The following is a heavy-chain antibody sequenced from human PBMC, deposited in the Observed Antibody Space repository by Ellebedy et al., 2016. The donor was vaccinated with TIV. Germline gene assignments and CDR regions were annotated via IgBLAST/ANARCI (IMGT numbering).Heavy chain of an antibody. Sequence: GGSLRLSCAASGFTVSGNYMGWVRQAPGKGLEWVSLIYSDGSPYYTDSVRGRFIISRDTSKNTLYLQMNSLSAEDTAVYYCAKRGIAGAHYFDFWGQGTLVTVSS. CDR3: AKRGIAGAHYFDF. V-gene: IGHV3-53*01. CDR2: IYSDGSP. J-gene: IGHJ4*02. D-gene: IGHD1-26*01. CDR1: GFTVSGNY.